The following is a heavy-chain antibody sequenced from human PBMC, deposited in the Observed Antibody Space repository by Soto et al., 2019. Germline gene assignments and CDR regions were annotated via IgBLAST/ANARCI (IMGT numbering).Heavy chain of an antibody. CDR1: GYTFTGYY. Sequence: ASVKVSCKASGYTFTGYYMHWVRQAPGQGLEWMGWINPNSGGTNYAQKFQGWVTMTRDTSISTAYMELSRLRSDDTAVYYCARSNLSYCGGDCYPGPLDYWGQGTLVTV. CDR2: INPNSGGT. CDR3: ARSNLSYCGGDCYPGPLDY. J-gene: IGHJ4*02. V-gene: IGHV1-2*04. D-gene: IGHD2-21*02.